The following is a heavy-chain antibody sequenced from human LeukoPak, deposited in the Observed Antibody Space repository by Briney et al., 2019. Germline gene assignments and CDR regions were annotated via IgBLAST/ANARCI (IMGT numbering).Heavy chain of an antibody. Sequence: PGGSLRLSCAASGFTFSSYSMDWVRQAPGKGLEWVSPISSSSSYIYYADSVKGRFTISRDNAKNSLYLQMNSLRAEDTAVYYCASVGGCPIYYWGQGTLVTVSS. D-gene: IGHD6-19*01. V-gene: IGHV3-21*01. CDR3: ASVGGCPIYY. J-gene: IGHJ4*02. CDR1: GFTFSSYS. CDR2: ISSSSSYI.